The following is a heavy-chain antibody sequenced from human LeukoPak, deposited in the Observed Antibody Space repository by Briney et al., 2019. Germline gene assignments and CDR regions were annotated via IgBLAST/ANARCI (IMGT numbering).Heavy chain of an antibody. J-gene: IGHJ6*02. D-gene: IGHD5-12*01. Sequence: TETLSLTCTVSGGSISSYYWSWIRQPAGKGLEWIGRIYTSGSTNYNPSLESRVTMSVDTSKNQFSLKLSSVTAAATAVYYCASGYSGYDYCYYGMDVWGQGTTVTVSS. CDR1: GGSISSYY. V-gene: IGHV4-4*07. CDR2: IYTSGST. CDR3: ASGYSGYDYCYYGMDV.